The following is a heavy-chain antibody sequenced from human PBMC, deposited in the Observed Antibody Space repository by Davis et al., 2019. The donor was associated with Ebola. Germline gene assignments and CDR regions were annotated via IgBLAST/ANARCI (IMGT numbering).Heavy chain of an antibody. Sequence: SETLSLTCTVSGGSISSSSYYWGWIRQPPGKGLEWIGSTYYSGSTNYNPSLKSRVTISVDTSKNQFSLKLSSVTAADTAVYYCARGLLWFGELSLYYFDYWGQGTLVTVSS. CDR1: GGSISSSSYY. D-gene: IGHD3-10*01. J-gene: IGHJ4*02. V-gene: IGHV4-39*07. CDR3: ARGLLWFGELSLYYFDY. CDR2: TYYSGST.